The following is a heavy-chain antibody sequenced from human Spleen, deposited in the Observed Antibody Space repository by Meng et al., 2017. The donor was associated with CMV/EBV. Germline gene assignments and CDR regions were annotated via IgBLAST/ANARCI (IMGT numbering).Heavy chain of an antibody. D-gene: IGHD6-13*01. CDR3: ARGYSSSWYGAFDI. Sequence: GESLKISCAASGFTFSSYSMNWVRQAPGRGLEWVSSISSSSSYIYYADSVKGRFTISRDNSKNRLFLQMNRLSAEDTAVYYCARGYSSSWYGAFDIWGQGTMVTVSS. CDR2: ISSSSSYI. CDR1: GFTFSSYS. V-gene: IGHV3-21*01. J-gene: IGHJ3*02.